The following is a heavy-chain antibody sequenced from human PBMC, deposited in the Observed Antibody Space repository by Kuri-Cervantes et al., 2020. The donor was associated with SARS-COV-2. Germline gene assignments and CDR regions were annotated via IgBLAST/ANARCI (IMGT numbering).Heavy chain of an antibody. J-gene: IGHJ4*02. CDR3: AKDRAGVHDF. D-gene: IGHD2-21*01. CDR2: ISYDGKNK. V-gene: IGHV3-30*18. Sequence: AGSLRLSCVASGFNFSTTDMHWVRQAPGKGLEWVTFISYDGKNKKCMASGKGRFTISRDNSQNTLHLQMKSLRDEDTAIYYCAKDRAGVHDFWGQGTLVTVSS. CDR1: GFNFSTTD.